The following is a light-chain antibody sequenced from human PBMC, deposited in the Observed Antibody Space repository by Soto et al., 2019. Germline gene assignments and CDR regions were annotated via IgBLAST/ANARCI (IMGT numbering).Light chain of an antibody. CDR3: QQRTHSPPWT. Sequence: EIVLTQSPGPLSLSPGARATLSCRASQSASNNYSAWYQQKPGQAPRLLIYGASNRATGIPDRFSGTGSGTDFTLTISGLEPEDFAVYYCQQRTHSPPWTCGQGTKVDIK. V-gene: IGKV3D-20*02. CDR2: GAS. CDR1: QSASNNY. J-gene: IGKJ1*01.